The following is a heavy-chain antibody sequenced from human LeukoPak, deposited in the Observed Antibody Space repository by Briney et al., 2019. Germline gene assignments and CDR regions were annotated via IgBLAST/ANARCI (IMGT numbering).Heavy chain of an antibody. CDR1: GFTFSTYE. J-gene: IGHJ4*02. V-gene: IGHV3-48*03. CDR2: ISSSGSTL. Sequence: GGSLRLSCEASGFTFSTYEMNWVRQAPGKGLEWVSYISSSGSTLYYADSVKGRFTISRDNAKSSLYLQMNSLRAEDTAVYYCARTSGWSGFGYWGQGTLVTVSS. CDR3: ARTSGWSGFGY. D-gene: IGHD6-19*01.